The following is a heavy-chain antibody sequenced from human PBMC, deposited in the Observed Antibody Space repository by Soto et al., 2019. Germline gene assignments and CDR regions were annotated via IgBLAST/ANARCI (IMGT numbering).Heavy chain of an antibody. CDR2: ISGSGGST. J-gene: IGHJ5*02. D-gene: IGHD2-15*01. CDR1: GFTFSSYA. CDR3: ETADSVAEGWFDP. V-gene: IGHV3-23*01. Sequence: EVQLLESGGGLVQPGGSLRLSCAASGFTFSSYAMSWVRQAPGKGLEWVSAISGSGGSTYYADSVKGRFTISRDNSKNTLYLQMNSLGAEDTAVYYWETADSVAEGWFDPWGQGTLVTVSS.